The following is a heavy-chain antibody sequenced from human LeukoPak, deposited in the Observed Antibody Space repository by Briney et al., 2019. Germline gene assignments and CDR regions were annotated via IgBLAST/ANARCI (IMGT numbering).Heavy chain of an antibody. J-gene: IGHJ4*02. CDR2: ISSTSSYI. Sequence: GGSLRLSCAASGFTFSSYNMNLVRQAPGKVLEWVSFISSTSSYIYYADSVNGRFTISRDNAKNSLYLQMNSLRADDTAVYYCARASGFNYYFDYWGQGALVTVSS. V-gene: IGHV3-21*01. D-gene: IGHD3-9*01. CDR3: ARASGFNYYFDY. CDR1: GFTFSSYN.